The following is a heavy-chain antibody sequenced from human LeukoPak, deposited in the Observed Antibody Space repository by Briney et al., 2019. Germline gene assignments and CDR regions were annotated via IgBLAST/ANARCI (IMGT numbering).Heavy chain of an antibody. CDR2: IYHSGST. CDR1: GGSFSGYY. Sequence: PSETLSLTCAVYGGSFSGYYWSWIRQPAGKGLEWIGSIYHSGSTYYNPSLKSRVTISVDTSKNQFSLKLSSVTAADTAVYYCARLYYGGITYYYYYMDVWGKGTTVTVSS. CDR3: ARLYYGGITYYYYYMDV. V-gene: IGHV4-34*01. D-gene: IGHD4-23*01. J-gene: IGHJ6*03.